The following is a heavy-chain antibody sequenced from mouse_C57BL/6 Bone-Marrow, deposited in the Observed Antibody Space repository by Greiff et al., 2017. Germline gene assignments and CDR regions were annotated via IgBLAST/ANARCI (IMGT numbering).Heavy chain of an antibody. V-gene: IGHV1-22*01. D-gene: IGHD2-3*01. CDR2: INPNNGGT. Sequence: DVQLQESGPELVKPGASVKMSCKASGYTFTDYNMHWVKQSHGKSLEWIGYINPNNGGTSYNQKFKGKATLTVNKSSSTAYMELRSLTSEDSAVYYCARWGDGYYDAMDYWGQGTSVTVSS. J-gene: IGHJ4*01. CDR3: ARWGDGYYDAMDY. CDR1: GYTFTDYN.